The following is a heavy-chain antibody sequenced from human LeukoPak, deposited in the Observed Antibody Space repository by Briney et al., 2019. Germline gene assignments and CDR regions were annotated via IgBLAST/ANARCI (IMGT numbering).Heavy chain of an antibody. CDR3: AKGRLELGSFDY. V-gene: IGHV3-30*02. D-gene: IGHD1-7*01. CDR1: GFTFSSYG. CDR2: IHHDGSNK. Sequence: PGGSLRLSCAASGFTFSSYGMHWVRQAPGKGLDWVAFIHHDGSNKYYADSVRGRFTISRDNSKNTLYLQMNSLRAEDTAVYYCAKGRLELGSFDYWGQGTLVTVSS. J-gene: IGHJ4*02.